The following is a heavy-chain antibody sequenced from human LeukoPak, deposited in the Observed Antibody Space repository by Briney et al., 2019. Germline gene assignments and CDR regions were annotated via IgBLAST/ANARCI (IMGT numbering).Heavy chain of an antibody. CDR3: AREATVTRGGFDP. Sequence: PSETLSLTCTVSGGSISSYYWSWIRQPAGKGLEWIGRIYTSGSTYYNPSLKSRVTISVDTSKNQFSLKLSSVTAADTAVYYCAREATVTRGGFDPWGQGTLVTVSS. D-gene: IGHD4-17*01. CDR2: IYTSGST. V-gene: IGHV4-4*07. CDR1: GGSISSYY. J-gene: IGHJ5*02.